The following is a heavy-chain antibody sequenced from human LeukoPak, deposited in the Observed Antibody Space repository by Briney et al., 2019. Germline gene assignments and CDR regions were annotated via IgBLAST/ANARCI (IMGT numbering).Heavy chain of an antibody. CDR3: AKSRTCSSTTCYAEIDY. Sequence: GGSLRLSCAASGSTFSSYAMSWVRQAPGKGLEWVSAISGSGGNTFYADSVKGRFTISRDNSKNTLYLQMNSLRAEDTAVYYCAKSRTCSSTTCYAEIDYWGQGTLVTVSS. CDR1: GSTFSSYA. J-gene: IGHJ4*02. D-gene: IGHD2-2*01. CDR2: ISGSGGNT. V-gene: IGHV3-23*01.